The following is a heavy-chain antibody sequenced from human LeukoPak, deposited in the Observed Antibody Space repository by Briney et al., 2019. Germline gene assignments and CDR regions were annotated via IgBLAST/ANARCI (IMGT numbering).Heavy chain of an antibody. D-gene: IGHD3-3*01. CDR2: FDPEDGET. V-gene: IGHV1-24*01. J-gene: IGHJ5*02. CDR3: ARDFWSGYYLTVNWFDP. Sequence: ASVKVSCKVSGYTLTELSMHWVRQAPGKGLEWMGGFDPEDGETIYAQKFQGRVTMTEDTSTDTAYMELSSLRSEDTAVYYCARDFWSGYYLTVNWFDPWGQGTLVTVSS. CDR1: GYTLTELS.